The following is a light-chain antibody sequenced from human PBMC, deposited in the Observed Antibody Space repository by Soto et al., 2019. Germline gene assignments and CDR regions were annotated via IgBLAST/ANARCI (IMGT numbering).Light chain of an antibody. J-gene: IGKJ4*01. V-gene: IGKV1-5*01. CDR3: QHYKGYSFT. CDR2: DAS. Sequence: DIQMTQSPSTLSASVGDRVTITCRASQNINTWLAWYQQRPGKAPKLLIYDASTLESGVPSRFSGSGSGPEFTLTISSLQPDDFATYYCQHYKGYSFTFGGGTKVEIK. CDR1: QNINTW.